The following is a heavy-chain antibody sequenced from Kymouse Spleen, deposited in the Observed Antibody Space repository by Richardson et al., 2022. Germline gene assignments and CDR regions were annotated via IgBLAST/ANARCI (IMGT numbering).Heavy chain of an antibody. D-gene: IGHD3-10*01. CDR3: AAITMVRGVKLPFDY. CDR1: GGSFSGYY. Sequence: QVQLQQWGAGLLKPSETLSLTCAVYGGSFSGYYWSWIRQPPGKGLEWIGEINHSGSTNYNPSLKSRVTISVDTSKNQFSLKLSSVTAADTAVYYCAAITMVRGVKLPFDYWGQGTLVTVSS. J-gene: IGHJ4*02. V-gene: IGHV4-34*01. CDR2: INHSGST.